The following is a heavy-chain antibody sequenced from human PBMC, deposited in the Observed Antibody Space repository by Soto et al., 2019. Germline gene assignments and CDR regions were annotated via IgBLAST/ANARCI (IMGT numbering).Heavy chain of an antibody. CDR2: INPNSGGT. CDR1: GYTFTGYY. D-gene: IGHD3-22*01. V-gene: IGHV1-2*02. J-gene: IGHJ4*02. CDR3: ARDGYYYDSSGYYYVFDYFDY. Sequence: ASVKVSCEASGYTFTGYYMHWVRQAPGQGLEWMGWINPNSGGTNYAQKFQGRVTMTRDTSISTAYMELSRLRSDDTAVYYCARDGYYYDSSGYYYVFDYFDYWGQGTLVTVSS.